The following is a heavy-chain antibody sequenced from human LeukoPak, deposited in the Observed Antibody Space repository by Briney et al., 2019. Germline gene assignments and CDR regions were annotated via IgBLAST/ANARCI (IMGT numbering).Heavy chain of an antibody. Sequence: GGSLRLSCAASGFTFSDYYMSWIRQAPGKGLEWVSHTSSDTDYTNYAASVKGRFTISRGNAKNSLYLQMNSLTADDTAVYYCAREFLGGGAIRGVIEAFDYWGQGTPVTVSS. CDR3: AREFLGGGAIRGVIEAFDY. V-gene: IGHV3-11*05. D-gene: IGHD3-10*01. CDR1: GFTFSDYY. CDR2: TSSDTDYT. J-gene: IGHJ4*02.